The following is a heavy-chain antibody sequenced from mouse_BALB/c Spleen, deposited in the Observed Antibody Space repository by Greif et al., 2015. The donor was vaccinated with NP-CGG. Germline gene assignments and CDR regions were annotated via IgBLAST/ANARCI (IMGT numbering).Heavy chain of an antibody. CDR2: IYPGNSDT. CDR3: TILRYPAWFAY. V-gene: IGHV1-5*01. D-gene: IGHD1-1*01. CDR1: GYSFTSYW. J-gene: IGHJ3*01. Sequence: VQLQQSGTVLARPGASVKMSCKASGYSFTSYWMHWVKQRPGQGLEWIGAIYPGNSDTSYNQKFKGKAKLTAVTSASTAYMELSSLTNEDSAVYYCTILRYPAWFAYWGQGTLVTVSA.